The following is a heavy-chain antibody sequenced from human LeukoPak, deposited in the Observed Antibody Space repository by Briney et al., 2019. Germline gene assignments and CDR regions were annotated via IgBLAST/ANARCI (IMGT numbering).Heavy chain of an antibody. CDR3: ARDIRFRVYCSSTSCYNHWFDP. CDR1: GVSISSSNSY. CDR2: IYYSGST. Sequence: SETLSLTCTVSGVSISSSNSYWGWIRQPPGKGLEWIGSIYYSGSTYYNPSLKSRVTISVDTSKNQFSLKLSSVTAADTAVYYCARDIRFRVYCSSTSCYNHWFDPWGQGTLVTVSS. V-gene: IGHV4-39*07. D-gene: IGHD2-2*02. J-gene: IGHJ5*02.